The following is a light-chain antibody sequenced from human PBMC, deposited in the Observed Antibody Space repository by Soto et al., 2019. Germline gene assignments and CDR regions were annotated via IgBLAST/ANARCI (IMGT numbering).Light chain of an antibody. CDR2: GAS. CDR3: QQYGSSPPYS. J-gene: IGKJ2*01. V-gene: IGKV3-20*01. CDR1: QRVSSSY. Sequence: EMVLTQSPGTLSFSPGERATLSCRASQRVSSSYLAWYQQKPGQAPRLLIYGASSRATGIPDRFSGSGSGTDFTLTISRLEPEDFAVYYCQQYGSSPPYSFGQGTTLEIK.